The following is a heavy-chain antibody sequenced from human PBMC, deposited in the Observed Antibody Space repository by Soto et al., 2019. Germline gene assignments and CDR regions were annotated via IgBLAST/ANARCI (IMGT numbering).Heavy chain of an antibody. J-gene: IGHJ6*02. D-gene: IGHD5-12*01. CDR1: GFTFSSYG. Sequence: QVQLVESGGGVVQPGRSLRLSCAASGFTFSSYGMHWVRQAPGKGLEWVAVIWYDGSNKYYADSVEGRFTISRDNSKNTLYLQMNSLRAEDTAVYYCAREALPPTWIVDLGVHYYYGMDVWGQGTTVTVSS. V-gene: IGHV3-33*01. CDR3: AREALPPTWIVDLGVHYYYGMDV. CDR2: IWYDGSNK.